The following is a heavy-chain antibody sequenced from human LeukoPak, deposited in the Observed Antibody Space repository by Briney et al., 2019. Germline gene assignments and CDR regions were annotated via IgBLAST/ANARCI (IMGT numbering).Heavy chain of an antibody. V-gene: IGHV1-69*13. CDR2: IIPIFGTA. Sequence: SVKVSCKASGGTFSSYAISWVRQAPGHGLEWMGGIIPIFGTANYAQKFQGRVTITADESTSTAYMELSSLRSEDTAVYYCARSPYYYDSSGYYYVVWGQGTLVTVSS. J-gene: IGHJ4*02. CDR3: ARSPYYYDSSGYYYVV. D-gene: IGHD3-22*01. CDR1: GGTFSSYA.